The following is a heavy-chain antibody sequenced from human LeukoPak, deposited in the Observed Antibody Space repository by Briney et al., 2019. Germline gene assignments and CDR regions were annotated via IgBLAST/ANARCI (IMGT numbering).Heavy chain of an antibody. V-gene: IGHV3-30-3*01. CDR1: GFTFSSYA. CDR3: ARDFHIAAAGTFDY. D-gene: IGHD6-13*01. Sequence: GGSLRLSCAASGFTFSSYAMHWVRQAPGKGLERVAVISYDGSNKYYADSVKGRFTISRDNSKNTLYLQMNSLRAEDTAVYYCARDFHIAAAGTFDYWGQGTLVTVSS. CDR2: ISYDGSNK. J-gene: IGHJ4*02.